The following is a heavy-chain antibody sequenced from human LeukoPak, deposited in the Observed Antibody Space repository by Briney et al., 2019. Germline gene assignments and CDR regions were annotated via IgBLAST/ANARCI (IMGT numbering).Heavy chain of an antibody. CDR3: ARDVGRPLRLLLGKPKYYFDY. CDR2: IKQDGSEK. D-gene: IGHD2-2*01. CDR1: GFTFSSYW. J-gene: IGHJ4*02. V-gene: IGHV3-7*01. Sequence: SGGSLRLSCAASGFTFSSYWMSWVRQAPGKGLEWVANIKQDGSEKYYVDSVKGRFTISRDNAKNSLYLQMNSLRAEDTAVYYCARDVGRPLRLLLGKPKYYFDYWGQGTLVTVSS.